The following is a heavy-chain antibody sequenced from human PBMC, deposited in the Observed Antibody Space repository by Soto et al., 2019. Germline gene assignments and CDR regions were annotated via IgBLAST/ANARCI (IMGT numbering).Heavy chain of an antibody. V-gene: IGHV3-74*01. Sequence: EVQLVESGGGLVQPGGSLRLSCAASGFTFRTDWMHWVRQVPGKGLVWVSRIASDGSSTNYADSVKGRFTISRDNAKNTLCLQMNSLRAEDSALYYCARDVSNAVDYWGHGTLVTVSS. CDR2: IASDGSST. D-gene: IGHD4-4*01. CDR3: ARDVSNAVDY. J-gene: IGHJ4*01. CDR1: GFTFRTDW.